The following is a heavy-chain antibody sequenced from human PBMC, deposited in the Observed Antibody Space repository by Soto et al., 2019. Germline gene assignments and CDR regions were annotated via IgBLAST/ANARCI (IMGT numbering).Heavy chain of an antibody. CDR1: GFTFSSYG. J-gene: IGHJ4*02. CDR2: IWYDGSNK. D-gene: IGHD1-26*01. V-gene: IGHV3-33*01. Sequence: QVQLVESGGGVVQPGRSLRLSCAASGFTFSSYGMHWVRQAPGKGLEWVAVIWYDGSNKYYADSVKGRFTISRDNSKNTLYPQMNSLRAEDTAVYYCARDEMGSGMAGEYYFDYWGQGTLVTVSS. CDR3: ARDEMGSGMAGEYYFDY.